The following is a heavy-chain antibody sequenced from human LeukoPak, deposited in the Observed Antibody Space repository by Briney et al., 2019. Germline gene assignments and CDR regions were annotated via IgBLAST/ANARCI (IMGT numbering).Heavy chain of an antibody. Sequence: PGGSMRLSCAASGFTFSSYAMSWVRQAPGKGLEWVSSISSSSSYIYYADSVKGRCTISRDNAKNSLYLQMNSLRAEDTAVYYCAREMGIVVVPAGLDPWGQGTLVTVSS. D-gene: IGHD2-2*03. CDR1: GFTFSSYA. J-gene: IGHJ5*02. V-gene: IGHV3-21*01. CDR2: ISSSSSYI. CDR3: AREMGIVVVPAGLDP.